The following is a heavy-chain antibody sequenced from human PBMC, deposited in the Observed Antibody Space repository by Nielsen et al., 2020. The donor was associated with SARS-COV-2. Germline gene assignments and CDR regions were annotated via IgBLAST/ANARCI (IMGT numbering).Heavy chain of an antibody. D-gene: IGHD2-2*01. CDR2: ISHGDSDT. CDR1: GYSFTNYW. V-gene: IGHV5-51*01. CDR3: ARQGRFCSRTTCSRNYFDS. Sequence: GESLKISCKASGYSFTNYWIGWVRQMPGKGLEWMGVISHGDSDTRYSPAFQGQVTISADQSVTTAYLQWSSLKASDTATYYCARQGRFCSRTTCSRNYFDSWGQGTLVTVSS. J-gene: IGHJ4*02.